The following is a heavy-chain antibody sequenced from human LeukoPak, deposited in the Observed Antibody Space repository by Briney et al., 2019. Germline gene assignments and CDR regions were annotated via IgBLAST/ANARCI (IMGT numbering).Heavy chain of an antibody. CDR1: GFTFSSYS. CDR3: ATVAFDY. V-gene: IGHV3-21*01. Sequence: PGGSRRLSCAVSGFTFSSYSMNWVRQAPGKGLEWVSSISSSSSYIYYADSVKGRFTISRDNANNSLDLQMNSLRAEDTALYYCATVAFDYWGQGTLVTVSS. CDR2: ISSSSSYI. J-gene: IGHJ4*02.